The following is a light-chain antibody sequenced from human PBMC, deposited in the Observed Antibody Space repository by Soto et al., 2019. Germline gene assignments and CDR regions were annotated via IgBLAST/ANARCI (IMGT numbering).Light chain of an antibody. J-gene: IGLJ3*02. Sequence: QSALTQSPSASGSPGQSVTISCTGTSSDVGNYKYVSWYQQHPGKAPNLMIYEVSKRPSGVPDRFSGSKSGNTASLTVSGLPVEDEADYYCSSYAGSNLWVFGGGTKLTVL. CDR1: SSDVGNYKY. CDR2: EVS. V-gene: IGLV2-8*01. CDR3: SSYAGSNLWV.